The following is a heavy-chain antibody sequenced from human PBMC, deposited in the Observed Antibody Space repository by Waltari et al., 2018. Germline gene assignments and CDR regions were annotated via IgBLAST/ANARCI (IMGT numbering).Heavy chain of an antibody. CDR2: INAGNGNT. CDR3: ARGRIQLWSQNYYYYYMDV. Sequence: QVQLVQSGAEVKKPGASVKVSCKASGYTFTSYAMHWVRQAPGQRLEWMGWINAGNGNTKYSQEFQGRVTITRDTSASTAYMELSSLRSEDMAVYYCARGRIQLWSQNYYYYYMDVWGKGTTVTVSS. J-gene: IGHJ6*03. CDR1: GYTFTSYA. V-gene: IGHV1-3*03. D-gene: IGHD5-18*01.